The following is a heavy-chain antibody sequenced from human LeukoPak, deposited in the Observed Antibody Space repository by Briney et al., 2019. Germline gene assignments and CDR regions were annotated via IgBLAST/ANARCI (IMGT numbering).Heavy chain of an antibody. CDR2: GHYSGNT. CDR3: ARYSSGWYTDY. D-gene: IGHD6-19*01. V-gene: IGHV4-59*01. Sequence: SETLSLTCTVSGVSISSYYWSWIRQPPGKGLEWIGYGHYSGNTNYNPSLKSRVTISVDTSKNQFSLKVTSVTAADTAVYYCARYSSGWYTDYWGQGTLVTVSS. CDR1: GVSISSYY. J-gene: IGHJ4*02.